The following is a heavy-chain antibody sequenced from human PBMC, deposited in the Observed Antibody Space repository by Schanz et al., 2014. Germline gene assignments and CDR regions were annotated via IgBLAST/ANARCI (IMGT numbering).Heavy chain of an antibody. Sequence: QVQLVQSGAEVMKPGSSVKVSCKASGGTFSSYTINWVRQAPGQGLEWMGRIIPILGITNVAQTFQYRVTITADKSTSTAYMELSSLRSEDTAVYYCAKVDRTRYYAMDVWGKGTTVTVSS. V-gene: IGHV1-69*02. CDR2: IIPILGIT. CDR1: GGTFSSYT. D-gene: IGHD3-9*01. CDR3: AKVDRTRYYAMDV. J-gene: IGHJ6*04.